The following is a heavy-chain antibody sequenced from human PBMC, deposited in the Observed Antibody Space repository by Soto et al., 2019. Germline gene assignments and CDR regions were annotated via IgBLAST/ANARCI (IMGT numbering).Heavy chain of an antibody. CDR1: GYSISSSNW. Sequence: SETLSLTCAVSGYSISSSNWWGWIRQPPGKGLEWIGYIYYSGTTYYNPSLKSRVTMSVDTSKNQFSLKLTSVTAVDTAVYYCSRREIQGPIDYWGQGTLVTVSS. CDR3: SRREIQGPIDY. D-gene: IGHD1-26*01. CDR2: IYYSGTT. V-gene: IGHV4-28*01. J-gene: IGHJ4*02.